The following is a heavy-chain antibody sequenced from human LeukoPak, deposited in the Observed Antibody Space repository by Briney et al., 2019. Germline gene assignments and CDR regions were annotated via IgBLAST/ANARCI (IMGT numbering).Heavy chain of an antibody. CDR3: AGLYSGSYQLDY. J-gene: IGHJ4*02. CDR2: IIPIFGTA. D-gene: IGHD1-26*01. Sequence: SVKVSCKASGGTFSSYAISWVRQAPGQGLEWMGGIIPIFGTANYAQKFQGRVTITTDESTSTAYMELSSLRSEDTAVYYCAGLYSGSYQLDYWGQGTLVTVSS. V-gene: IGHV1-69*05. CDR1: GGTFSSYA.